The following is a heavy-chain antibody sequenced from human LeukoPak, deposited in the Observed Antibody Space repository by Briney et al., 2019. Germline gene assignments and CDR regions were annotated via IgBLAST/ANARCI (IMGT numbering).Heavy chain of an antibody. CDR3: ARVLSGRGSLYSYYYYMDV. J-gene: IGHJ6*03. V-gene: IGHV3-53*01. Sequence: GGSLRLSCAASGFTVSSNYMIWVRQAPGKGLEWVSVIYSGGRTYYVDSVKGRFTISRDISKNTLYLQMNSLRAEDTAVYYCARVLSGRGSLYSYYYYMDVWGKGTTVTVSS. CDR1: GFTVSSNY. CDR2: IYSGGRT. D-gene: IGHD3-10*01.